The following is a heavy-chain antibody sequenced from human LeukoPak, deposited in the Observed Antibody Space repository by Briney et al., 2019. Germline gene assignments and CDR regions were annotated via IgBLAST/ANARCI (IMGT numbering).Heavy chain of an antibody. J-gene: IGHJ4*02. CDR2: IYYSGST. Sequence: PSETLSLTCTVSGGSISSYYWSWIRQPPGKGLEWIGYIYYSGSTNYNPSLKSRATISVDTSKNQFSLKLSSVTAADTAVYYCARHDGYSSGWYNYWGQGTLVTVSS. CDR1: GGSISSYY. CDR3: ARHDGYSSGWYNY. D-gene: IGHD6-19*01. V-gene: IGHV4-59*08.